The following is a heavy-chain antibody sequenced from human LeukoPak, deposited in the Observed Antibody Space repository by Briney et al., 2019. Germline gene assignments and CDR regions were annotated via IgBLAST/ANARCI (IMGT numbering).Heavy chain of an antibody. CDR3: ARRLTSGYDYFDF. CDR1: GFTFSTYG. J-gene: IGHJ4*02. D-gene: IGHD5-12*01. Sequence: GGSLRLSCAASGFTFSTYGMHWVRQAPGKGLEWVALIRYDGSNKYYADSVKGRFTISRDNPKNTLYLQMNSLRAEDTAVYYCARRLTSGYDYFDFWGQGTLVTVSS. CDR2: IRYDGSNK. V-gene: IGHV3-30*02.